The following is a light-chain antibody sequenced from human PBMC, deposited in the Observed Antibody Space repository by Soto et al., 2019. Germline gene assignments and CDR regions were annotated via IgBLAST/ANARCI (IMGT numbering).Light chain of an antibody. CDR1: QSVSTN. V-gene: IGKV3-15*01. Sequence: EIVMTQSPGTLSLSPGERATLSCRASQSVSTNLAWYQQIPGQAPRLLLYGASTRATVIPARFSGSGSGTEFTLAISSLQSEDFAVYYCQQSNAWPQTFGLGTKVEIK. J-gene: IGKJ1*01. CDR3: QQSNAWPQT. CDR2: GAS.